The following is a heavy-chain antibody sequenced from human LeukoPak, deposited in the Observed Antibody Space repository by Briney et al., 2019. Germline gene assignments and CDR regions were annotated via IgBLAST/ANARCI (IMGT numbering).Heavy chain of an antibody. D-gene: IGHD3-10*01. CDR1: GFTFGSYG. CDR3: AKEGGSGSYYYFDY. CDR2: IRYDGSNK. J-gene: IGHJ4*02. Sequence: VGSLRLSCAASGFTFGSYGMHWVRQAPGKGLEWVAFIRYDGSNKYYADSVKGRFTISRDNSKNTLYLQMNSLRAEDTAVYYCAKEGGSGSYYYFDYWGQGTLVTVSS. V-gene: IGHV3-30*02.